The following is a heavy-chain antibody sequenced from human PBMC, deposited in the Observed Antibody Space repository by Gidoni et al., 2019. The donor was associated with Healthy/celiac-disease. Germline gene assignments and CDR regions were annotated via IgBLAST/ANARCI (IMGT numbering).Heavy chain of an antibody. V-gene: IGHV3-33*01. J-gene: IGHJ4*02. CDR2: IWYDGSNK. D-gene: IGHD3-10*01. CDR1: GFTFSRYG. CDR3: AREGVYYYGSGSYYSFPNPPYYFDY. Sequence: QVQLVESGGGVVQPGRSLRLSCAASGFTFSRYGMHWVRQAPGKGLEWVAVIWYDGSNKYYADSVKGRFTISRDNSKNTLYLQMNSLRAEDTAVYYCAREGVYYYGSGSYYSFPNPPYYFDYWGQGTLVTVSS.